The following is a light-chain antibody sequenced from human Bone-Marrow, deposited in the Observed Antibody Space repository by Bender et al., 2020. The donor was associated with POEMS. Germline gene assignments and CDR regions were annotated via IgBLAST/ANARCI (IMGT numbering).Light chain of an antibody. CDR3: QVWDSSRDHPGV. CDR1: NIESKS. Sequence: SYELTQPPPVSVAPGQTATITCGGSNIESKSVHWYQQKPGQAPVLVVYDDSDRPSGIPERFSGSNSGNTATLTISRVEVGDEADYYCQVWDSSRDHPGVFGGGTKLTVL. V-gene: IGLV3-21*02. CDR2: DDS. J-gene: IGLJ3*02.